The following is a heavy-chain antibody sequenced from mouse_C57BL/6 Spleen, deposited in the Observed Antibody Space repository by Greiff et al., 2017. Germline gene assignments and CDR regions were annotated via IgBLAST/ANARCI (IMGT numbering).Heavy chain of an antibody. J-gene: IGHJ4*01. Sequence: QVQLQQPGAELVMPGASVKLSCKASGYTFTSYWMHWVKQRPGQGLEWIGEIDPSDSYTNYNQKFKGKSTLTVDKSSSTAYMQLSSLTSEDSAVYYCARSPYGNYDAMDYWGQGTSVTVSS. D-gene: IGHD2-10*02. CDR3: ARSPYGNYDAMDY. V-gene: IGHV1-69*01. CDR1: GYTFTSYW. CDR2: IDPSDSYT.